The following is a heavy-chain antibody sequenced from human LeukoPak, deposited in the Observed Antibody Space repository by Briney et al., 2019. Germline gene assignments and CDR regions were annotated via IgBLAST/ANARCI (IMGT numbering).Heavy chain of an antibody. CDR2: INTDGSST. J-gene: IGHJ4*02. D-gene: IGHD4-17*01. CDR3: ARGPDYGDYPGLDY. Sequence: GGSLRLSCAASGFTLSSYWMHWVRQAPGKGLVWVSRINTDGSSTSYADSVKGRFTISRDNAKNTLYLQMNSLRAEDTAVYYCARGPDYGDYPGLDYWGQGTLVTVSS. CDR1: GFTLSSYW. V-gene: IGHV3-74*01.